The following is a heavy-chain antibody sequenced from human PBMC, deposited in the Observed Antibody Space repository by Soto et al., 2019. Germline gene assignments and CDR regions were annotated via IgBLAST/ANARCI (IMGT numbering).Heavy chain of an antibody. J-gene: IGHJ6*02. V-gene: IGHV3-23*01. CDR2: ISGSGGST. CDR1: GFTFSSYA. Sequence: GGSLRLSCAASGFTFSSYAMSWVRQAPGKGLEWVSAISGSGGSTYYADSVKGRFTISRDNSKNTLYLQMNSLRAEDTAVYYCAKTRYIGGSYKPDYYYYGMDVWGQGTTVTVSS. D-gene: IGHD1-26*01. CDR3: AKTRYIGGSYKPDYYYYGMDV.